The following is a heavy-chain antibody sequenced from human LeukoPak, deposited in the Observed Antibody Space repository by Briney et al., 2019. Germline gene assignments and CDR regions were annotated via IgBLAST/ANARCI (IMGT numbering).Heavy chain of an antibody. V-gene: IGHV3-7*01. CDR3: APLGATSRFHY. CDR1: ASTFSSNW. Sequence: GGSLRLAWLASASTFSSNWTSWVRQAPGKGLEWVANIKQDGSEKYYVDSVEGRFTISRDNAEKSLYLQMDSLRTEDTAVYYCAPLGATSRFHYWGQRTLVTVSS. D-gene: IGHD1-26*01. J-gene: IGHJ4*02. CDR2: IKQDGSEK.